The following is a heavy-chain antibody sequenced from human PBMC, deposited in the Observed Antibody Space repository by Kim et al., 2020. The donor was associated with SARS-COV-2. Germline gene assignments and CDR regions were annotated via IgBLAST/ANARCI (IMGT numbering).Heavy chain of an antibody. CDR3: ARDAVRGGPRLYNWFDP. CDR2: IIPIFGTA. CDR1: GGTFSSYA. Sequence: SVKVSCKASGGTFSSYAISWVRQAPGQGLEWMGGIIPIFGTANYAQKFQGRVTITADESTSTAYMELSSLRSEDTAVYYCARDAVRGGPRLYNWFDPWGQGTLVTVSS. D-gene: IGHD3-10*01. J-gene: IGHJ5*02. V-gene: IGHV1-69*13.